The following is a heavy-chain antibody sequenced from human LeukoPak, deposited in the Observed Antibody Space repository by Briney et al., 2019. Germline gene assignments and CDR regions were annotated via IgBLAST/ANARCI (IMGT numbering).Heavy chain of an antibody. Sequence: SETLSLTCAVYGGSFSGYYWSWIRQPPGKGLEWIGEINHSGSTNYNPSLKSRVTISVDTSKNQFSLKLSSVTAADTAVYYCARLPLYCSSTSCRSGAFDIWGQGTMVTVSS. J-gene: IGHJ3*02. CDR2: INHSGST. V-gene: IGHV4-34*01. CDR1: GGSFSGYY. D-gene: IGHD2-2*01. CDR3: ARLPLYCSSTSCRSGAFDI.